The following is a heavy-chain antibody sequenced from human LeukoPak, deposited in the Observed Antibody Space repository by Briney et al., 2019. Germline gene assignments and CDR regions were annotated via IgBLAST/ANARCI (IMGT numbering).Heavy chain of an antibody. J-gene: IGHJ4*02. CDR2: ISGSGANT. CDR1: GFTFSNSA. V-gene: IGHV3-23*01. CDR3: AKGQVFQCDY. D-gene: IGHD2/OR15-2a*01. Sequence: PGGSLRLSCAASGFTFSNSAMNWVRQAPGKGLEWVSAISGSGANTYYPNSVKGRFTISRDNSRDTLYLQMNSLGAEDTAVYYCAKGQVFQCDYWGQGTRVTVSS.